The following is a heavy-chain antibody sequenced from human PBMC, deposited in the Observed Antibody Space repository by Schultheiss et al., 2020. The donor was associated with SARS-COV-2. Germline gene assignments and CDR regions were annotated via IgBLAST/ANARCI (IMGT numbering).Heavy chain of an antibody. CDR1: GFTFSSYS. D-gene: IGHD7-27*01. V-gene: IGHV3-30*18. Sequence: GGSLRLSCAASGFTFSSYSMNWVRQAPGKGLEWVAVISYDGSNKYYADSVKGRFTISRDNSKNTLYLQMNSLRAEDTAVYYCAKDVTGEAFDIWGQGTMVTVSS. J-gene: IGHJ3*02. CDR2: ISYDGSNK. CDR3: AKDVTGEAFDI.